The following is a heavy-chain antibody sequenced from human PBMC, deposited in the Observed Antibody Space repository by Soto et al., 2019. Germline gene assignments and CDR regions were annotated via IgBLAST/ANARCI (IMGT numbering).Heavy chain of an antibody. J-gene: IGHJ1*01. CDR1: GFTVSSNY. V-gene: IGHV3-53*01. CDR2: IYSVGST. CDR3: ARDRVESGYPEYFQH. D-gene: IGHD3-22*01. Sequence: EVQLVESGVGLIQPGGSLRLSCAASGFTVSSNYMSWVRQAPGKGLEWVSVIYSVGSTYYADSVKGRFTISRDNSKNTLYLQMNSLRAEDTAVYYCARDRVESGYPEYFQHWGQGTLVTVSS.